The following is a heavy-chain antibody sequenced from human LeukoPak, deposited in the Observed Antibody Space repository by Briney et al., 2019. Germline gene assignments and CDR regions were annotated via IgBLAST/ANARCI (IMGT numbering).Heavy chain of an antibody. J-gene: IGHJ4*02. CDR3: ARMEMATTFDY. CDR1: GFTFSSYE. Sequence: GGSLRLSCAASGFTFSSYEMNWVRQAPGKGLEWVSYISSSGSTIYYADSVKGRFTISRDNAKNSLYLQMNSLRAEDTAVYYCARMEMATTFDYWGQGTLVTVSS. CDR2: ISSSGSTI. V-gene: IGHV3-48*03. D-gene: IGHD5-24*01.